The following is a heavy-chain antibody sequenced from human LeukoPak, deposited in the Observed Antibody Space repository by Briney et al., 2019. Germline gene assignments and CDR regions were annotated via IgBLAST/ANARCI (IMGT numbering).Heavy chain of an antibody. J-gene: IGHJ4*02. CDR3: ARPTFASYSSGYHY. CDR2: IHYSGNT. V-gene: IGHV4-39*01. Sequence: PSETLSLTCTVSGGSISSSSNYWGWIRQPPGKGLEWIGSIHYSGNTYYNPSLKSRVTISVDTSKNQFSLKLSSVTAADTAVYYCARPTFASYSSGYHYRGQGTLVTVSS. D-gene: IGHD3-22*01. CDR1: GGSISSSSNY.